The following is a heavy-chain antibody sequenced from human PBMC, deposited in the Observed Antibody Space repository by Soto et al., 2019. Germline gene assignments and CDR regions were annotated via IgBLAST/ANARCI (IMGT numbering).Heavy chain of an antibody. J-gene: IGHJ4*01. V-gene: IGHV3-74*01. CDR3: ASGWVERFSRQPPTHY. D-gene: IGHD6-19*01. Sequence: GGSLRLSCAASGFTFSSRWMLWVRQAPGGGLLWVARINDDGSATSYADSVEGRFIISRDNAKNTLYLQMNSLRADDTAVYYCASGWVERFSRQPPTHYWPQGTLFTVSP. CDR2: INDDGSAT. CDR1: GFTFSSRW.